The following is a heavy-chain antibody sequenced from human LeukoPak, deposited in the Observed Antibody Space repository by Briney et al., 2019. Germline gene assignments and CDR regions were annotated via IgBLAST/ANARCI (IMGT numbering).Heavy chain of an antibody. D-gene: IGHD4-17*01. V-gene: IGHV4-39*01. CDR1: GGSISSSWYY. Sequence: SETLSLTCTASGGSISSSWYYWGWLRQPPGKGLEWIGSIYYSGSTYYNPSLKSRVTISVDTSKNQFSLKLSSVTAADTAVYYCARGTTVTTLGSWGQGTLVTVSS. CDR3: ARGTTVTTLGS. J-gene: IGHJ5*02. CDR2: IYYSGST.